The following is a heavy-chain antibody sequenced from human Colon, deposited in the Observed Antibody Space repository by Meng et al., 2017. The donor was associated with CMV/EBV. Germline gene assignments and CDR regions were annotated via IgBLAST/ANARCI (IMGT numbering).Heavy chain of an antibody. CDR1: GFTFSNYA. D-gene: IGHD6-13*01. CDR3: ARVPYSSHSGLDF. J-gene: IGHJ1*01. Sequence: GESLKISCAASGFTFSNYAMSWVRQAPGKGLEWVSSLTASGDSTFYADSVEGRFTISRDNSKSSLYLQMNSLGAEDTAVYYCARVPYSSHSGLDFWGQGTLVTVSS. CDR2: LTASGDST. V-gene: IGHV3-23*01.